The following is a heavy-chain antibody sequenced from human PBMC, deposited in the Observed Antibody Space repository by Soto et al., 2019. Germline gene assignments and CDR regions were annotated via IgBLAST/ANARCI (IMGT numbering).Heavy chain of an antibody. Sequence: ASVKVSCKASGYTFTSYGISWVRQAPGQGLEWMGWISAYNGNTNYAQKLQGRVTMTTDTSTSTAYMELRSLRSDDTAVYYCAREGCSGGSCYFSFGWFDPWGQGTLVTLSS. J-gene: IGHJ5*02. CDR3: AREGCSGGSCYFSFGWFDP. CDR2: ISAYNGNT. CDR1: GYTFTSYG. V-gene: IGHV1-18*01. D-gene: IGHD2-15*01.